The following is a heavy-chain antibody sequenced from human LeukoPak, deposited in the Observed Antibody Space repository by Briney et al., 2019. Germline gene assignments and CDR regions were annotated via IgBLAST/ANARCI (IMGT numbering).Heavy chain of an antibody. CDR2: IYYSGST. CDR1: GGSISSYY. Sequence: SETLSLTCTVSGGSISSYYWSWIRQHPGKGLEWIGYIYYSGSTYYNPSLKSRVTISVDTSKNQFSLKLSSVTAADTAVYYCAREGAPGIAATRIDNWFDPWGQGTLVTVSS. D-gene: IGHD6-13*01. J-gene: IGHJ5*02. CDR3: AREGAPGIAATRIDNWFDP. V-gene: IGHV4-59*12.